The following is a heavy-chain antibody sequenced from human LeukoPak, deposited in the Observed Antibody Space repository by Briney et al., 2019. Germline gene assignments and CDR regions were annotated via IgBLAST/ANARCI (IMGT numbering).Heavy chain of an antibody. CDR2: IYTSRRT. Sequence: SQTLSLTCSVSVRSIRSGSYYWSWIRQPAGRGLEWIGRIYTSRRTNYNPSLKSRVTISVDTSKNQFSLKLSSVTAADTAVYYCAREMYYYDSSGYYQYYYYYYMDVWGKGTTVTVSS. V-gene: IGHV4-61*02. J-gene: IGHJ6*03. D-gene: IGHD3-22*01. CDR1: VRSIRSGSYY. CDR3: AREMYYYDSSGYYQYYYYYYMDV.